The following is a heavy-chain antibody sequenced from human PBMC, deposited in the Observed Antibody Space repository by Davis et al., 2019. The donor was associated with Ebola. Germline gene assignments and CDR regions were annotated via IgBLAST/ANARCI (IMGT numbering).Heavy chain of an antibody. Sequence: MPSETLSLTCTVSGGSISSYYWSWIRQPPGKGPEWIGYIYYSGSTNYNPSLKSRVTISVDTSKNQFSLKLSSVTAADTAVYYCARGPDCSGGSCYSLRYYYGMDVWGQGTTVTVSS. CDR3: ARGPDCSGGSCYSLRYYYGMDV. CDR2: IYYSGST. D-gene: IGHD2-15*01. CDR1: GGSISSYY. V-gene: IGHV4-59*01. J-gene: IGHJ6*02.